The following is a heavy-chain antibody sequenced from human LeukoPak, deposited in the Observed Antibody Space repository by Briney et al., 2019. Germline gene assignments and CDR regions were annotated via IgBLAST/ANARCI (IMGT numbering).Heavy chain of an antibody. J-gene: IGHJ4*02. D-gene: IGHD5-18*01. Sequence: GASVKVSCKASGYTFTGYYMHWVLQAPGQGLEWMGRIIPILGIANYAQKFQGRVTITADKSTSTAYMELSSLRSEDTAVYYCARVDTAMVIDYWGQGTLVTVSS. CDR1: GYTFTGYY. CDR3: ARVDTAMVIDY. V-gene: IGHV1-69*02. CDR2: IIPILGIA.